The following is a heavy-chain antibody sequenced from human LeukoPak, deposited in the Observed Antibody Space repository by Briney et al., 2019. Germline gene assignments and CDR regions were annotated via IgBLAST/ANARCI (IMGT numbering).Heavy chain of an antibody. Sequence: GGSLRLSCAASGFTFSSYGMSWVRQAPGKGLEWVSSISDSGAGTYYADSVKGRFTISRDNSKNTLYLQMNSLRAEDTAVYYCARSSWYLYYYYYMDVWGKGTTVTVSS. V-gene: IGHV3-23*01. D-gene: IGHD6-13*01. CDR2: ISDSGAGT. CDR3: ARSSWYLYYYYYMDV. J-gene: IGHJ6*03. CDR1: GFTFSSYG.